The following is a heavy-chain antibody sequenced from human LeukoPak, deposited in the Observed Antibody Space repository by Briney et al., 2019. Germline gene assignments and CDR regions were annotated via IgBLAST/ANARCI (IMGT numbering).Heavy chain of an antibody. CDR1: GGTFSSYA. V-gene: IGHV1-69*04. CDR3: ARDSHPTSVYNWFDP. CDR2: IIPILGIA. Sequence: GASVKVSCKASGGTFSSYAISWVRQAPGQGLEWMGRIIPILGIANYAQKFQGRVTITADKSTSTAYMELSSLRSEDTAAYYCARDSHPTSVYNWFDPWGQGTLVTVSS. J-gene: IGHJ5*02.